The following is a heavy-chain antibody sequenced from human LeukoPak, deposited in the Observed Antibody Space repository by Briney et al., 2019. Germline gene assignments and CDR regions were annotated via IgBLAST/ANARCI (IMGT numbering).Heavy chain of an antibody. V-gene: IGHV3-7*03. CDR1: GFSFSNYA. D-gene: IGHD2-15*01. Sequence: GGSLRLSCSASGFSFSNYAMYWVRQAPGKGLEWVANIKQGGSEKYYVDSVKGRFTISRDNAKNSLYLQMNSLRAEDTAVYYCARDFGLRCSGGTCYSVYYYGMDVWGKGTTVTVSS. CDR2: IKQGGSEK. CDR3: ARDFGLRCSGGTCYSVYYYGMDV. J-gene: IGHJ6*04.